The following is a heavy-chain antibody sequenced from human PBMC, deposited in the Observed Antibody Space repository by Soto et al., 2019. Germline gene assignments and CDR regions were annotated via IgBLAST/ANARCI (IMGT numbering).Heavy chain of an antibody. Sequence: PGGSLRLSCAASGFTFDDYTMHWVRQAPGKGLEWVSLINWDGTRTYYADSVEGRFTISRDNIKNSLYLQMNSLTIEDAALYYCAKDFGYSYGYYYYGMDVWGQGTTVTVSS. CDR2: INWDGTRT. D-gene: IGHD5-18*01. J-gene: IGHJ6*02. CDR3: AKDFGYSYGYYYYGMDV. CDR1: GFTFDDYT. V-gene: IGHV3-43*01.